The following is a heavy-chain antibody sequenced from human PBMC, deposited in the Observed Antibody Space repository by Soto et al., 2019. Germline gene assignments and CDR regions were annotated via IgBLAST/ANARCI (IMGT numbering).Heavy chain of an antibody. CDR1: SDSISSNYW. Sequence: QVQLQESGPGLVKPSGTLSLTCAVSSDSISSNYWWTWVRQSPGEGLEWIGEIYRTGSTNFNPSLGNRVTMSIDNSKNQFSLKLTSVTAADTAVYYCAAVSGGCSRTTCQLDPWGQGTLVTVSS. CDR2: IYRTGST. CDR3: AAVSGGCSRTTCQLDP. J-gene: IGHJ5*02. D-gene: IGHD2-2*01. V-gene: IGHV4-4*02.